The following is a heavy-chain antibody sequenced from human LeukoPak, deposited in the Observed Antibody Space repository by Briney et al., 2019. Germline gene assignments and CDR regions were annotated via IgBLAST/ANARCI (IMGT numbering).Heavy chain of an antibody. CDR3: ARQGGGYDFWSGYYPPDY. CDR2: IYYSGST. CDR1: GGSISSYY. D-gene: IGHD3-3*01. J-gene: IGHJ4*02. V-gene: IGHV4-59*08. Sequence: SETLSLTCTVSGGSISSYYWSWIRQPPGKGLERIGYIYYSGSTNYNPSLKSRVTISVDTSKNQFSLKLSSVTAADTAVYYCARQGGGYDFWSGYYPPDYWGQGTLVTVSS.